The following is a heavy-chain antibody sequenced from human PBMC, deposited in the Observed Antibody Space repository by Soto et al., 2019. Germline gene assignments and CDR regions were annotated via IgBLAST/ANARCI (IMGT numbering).Heavy chain of an antibody. CDR1: GFTFSSYG. D-gene: IGHD7-27*01. CDR2: IWYDGSNK. Sequence: PGGSLRLSCAASGFTFSSYGMHWVRQAPGKGLEWVAVIWYDGSNKYYADSVKGRFTISRDNSKNTLYLQMNSLRAEDTAVYYCARSLLTTATDYWGQGTLVTVSS. CDR3: ARSLLTTATDY. J-gene: IGHJ4*02. V-gene: IGHV3-33*01.